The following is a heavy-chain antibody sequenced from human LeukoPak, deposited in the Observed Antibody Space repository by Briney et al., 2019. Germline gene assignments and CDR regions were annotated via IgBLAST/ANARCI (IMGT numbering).Heavy chain of an antibody. V-gene: IGHV3-7*01. CDR1: FTFXTXW. J-gene: IGHJ3*02. Sequence: FTFXTXWXXXVRXAPXRGXXWMANIKQDGSEKYYVDSVKGRFTISRDNAKNSLYLQMNSLRADDTAVYYCATVPSAARRDIWGQGTMVTVSS. CDR3: ATVPSAARRDI. D-gene: IGHD6-25*01. CDR2: IKQDGSEK.